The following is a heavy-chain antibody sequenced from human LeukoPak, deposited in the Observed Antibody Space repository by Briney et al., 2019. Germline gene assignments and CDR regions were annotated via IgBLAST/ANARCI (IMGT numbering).Heavy chain of an antibody. D-gene: IGHD3-22*01. CDR1: GFTVSSNY. Sequence: GGSLRLSCAASGFTVSSNYMSWVRQAPGKGLEWVSTVSSGGSTYYADSVKGRFTISRDNSKNTLHLQMNSLRAEDTAVYYCAKAGDSSGHYLIDYWGQGTLVTVSS. V-gene: IGHV3-53*01. J-gene: IGHJ4*02. CDR2: VSSGGST. CDR3: AKAGDSSGHYLIDY.